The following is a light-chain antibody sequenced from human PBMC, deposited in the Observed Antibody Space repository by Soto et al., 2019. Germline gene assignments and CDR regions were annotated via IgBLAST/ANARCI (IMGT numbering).Light chain of an antibody. CDR2: DTS. V-gene: IGKV3D-20*02. Sequence: EFVLTQSPGTLSLSPCERATLSCRASQSLTNSFIAWYQQRPGQAPRLLIYDTSSRASGIPDRFSGSGSGTDFTLTISRLETEDFAVYYCQQRTDRPPWTFGQGTKVDIK. CDR3: QQRTDRPPWT. J-gene: IGKJ1*01. CDR1: QSLTNSF.